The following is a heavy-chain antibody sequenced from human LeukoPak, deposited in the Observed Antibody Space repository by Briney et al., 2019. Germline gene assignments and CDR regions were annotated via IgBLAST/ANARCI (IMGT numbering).Heavy chain of an antibody. J-gene: IGHJ6*03. V-gene: IGHV3-48*03. CDR2: ISSSGSTI. Sequence: GGSLRLSCAASGFTFSGYEMNWVRQAPGKGLEWVSYISSSGSTIYYADSVKGRFTISRDNAKNSLYLQMNSLRAEDTAVYYCARAYYYYYMDVWGKGTTVTVSS. CDR1: GFTFSGYE. CDR3: ARAYYYYYMDV.